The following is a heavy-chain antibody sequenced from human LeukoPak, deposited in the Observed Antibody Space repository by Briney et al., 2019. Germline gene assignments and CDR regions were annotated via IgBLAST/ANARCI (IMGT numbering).Heavy chain of an antibody. J-gene: IGHJ5*02. D-gene: IGHD6-19*01. CDR3: ARRASSGWSTNWFDP. CDR1: GYTFTGYY. CDR2: INPNSGGT. Sequence: ASVKVSCKASGYTFTGYYMHWVRQAPGQGLEWMGWINPNSGGTNYAQKFQGRVTMTRDTSTSTVYMELSSLRSEDTAVYYCARRASSGWSTNWFDPWGQGTLVTVSS. V-gene: IGHV1-2*02.